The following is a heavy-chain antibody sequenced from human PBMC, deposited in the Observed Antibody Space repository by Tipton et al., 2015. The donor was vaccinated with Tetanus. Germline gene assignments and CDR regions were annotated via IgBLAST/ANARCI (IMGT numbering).Heavy chain of an antibody. CDR3: SRLPNHYSASGST. V-gene: IGHV5-51*01. CDR1: GHNSRSYW. J-gene: IGHJ5*02. Sequence: QLVQSGAEVKKPGESLKMSCQISGHNSRSYWISWVRQMPGKGLEWTGIISPGDSDATYSPSFQGQVTISLDKSINTAYLQWSSLKASDTAIYFCSRLPNHYSASGSTWGQGTQVTVSS. D-gene: IGHD3-10*01. CDR2: ISPGDSDA.